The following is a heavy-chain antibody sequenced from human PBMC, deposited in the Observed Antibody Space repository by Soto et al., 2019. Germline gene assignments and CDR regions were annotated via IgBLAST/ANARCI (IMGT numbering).Heavy chain of an antibody. CDR1: GYTFTGHY. J-gene: IGHJ4*02. Sequence: QVQLVQSGAEVKKPGVSVKVSCKASGYTFTGHYIHWVRQAPGQGPEWMGEIGPASGDTRYAQKFQGRVTMTRDTSITTVYMELNNLSPDDTAVYYCGRGRSGQLVVFYWGQGTPVTVSS. D-gene: IGHD3-10*01. CDR3: GRGRSGQLVVFY. CDR2: IGPASGDT. V-gene: IGHV1-2*02.